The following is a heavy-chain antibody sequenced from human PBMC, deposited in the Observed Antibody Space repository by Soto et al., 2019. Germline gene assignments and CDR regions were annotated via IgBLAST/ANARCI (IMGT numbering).Heavy chain of an antibody. CDR3: ASSADILTGYLYYFDY. J-gene: IGHJ4*02. Sequence: SETLSLTCAVYGGSFSGYYWSWIRQPPGKGLEWIGEINHSGSTNYNPSLKSRVTISVDTSKNQFSLKLSSVTAADTAVYYCASSADILTGYLYYFDYWGQGTLVTVSS. V-gene: IGHV4-34*01. D-gene: IGHD3-9*01. CDR1: GGSFSGYY. CDR2: INHSGST.